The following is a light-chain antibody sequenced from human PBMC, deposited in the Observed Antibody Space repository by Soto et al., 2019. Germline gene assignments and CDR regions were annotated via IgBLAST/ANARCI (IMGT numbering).Light chain of an antibody. Sequence: ASQLPQSPSTLSASVGDRVTITCRASRTLGSDLSWYQQKPAKTPPLLINAESTIQSRGPSRSMGGRGGAKDSPIAISLLQADVTTYYYLQQHDTFWTFGQGTKVDIK. CDR3: LQQHDTFWT. V-gene: IGKV1-6*02. CDR1: RTLGSD. J-gene: IGKJ1*01. CDR2: AES.